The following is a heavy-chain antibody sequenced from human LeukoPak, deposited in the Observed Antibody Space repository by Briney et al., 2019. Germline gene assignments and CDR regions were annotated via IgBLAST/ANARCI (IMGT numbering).Heavy chain of an antibody. CDR2: IYPGDSDT. J-gene: IGHJ5*02. V-gene: IGHV5-51*01. CDR3: ATPNTTDGGYVDWAS. Sequence: GESLKISCKGTGYSFTSYWIGWMRQMPGKCLEWMGIIYPGDSDTRYRPSFQGQVTISADKSISTAYLQWSSLKASDTAMYYCATPNTTDGGYVDWASWGQGTLVTVSS. D-gene: IGHD5-12*01. CDR1: GYSFTSYW.